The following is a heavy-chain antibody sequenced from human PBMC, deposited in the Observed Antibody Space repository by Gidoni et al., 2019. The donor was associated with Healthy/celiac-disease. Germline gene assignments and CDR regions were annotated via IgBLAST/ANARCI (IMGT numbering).Heavy chain of an antibody. J-gene: IGHJ6*02. CDR1: GFTFGDYA. D-gene: IGHD2-2*01. CDR3: TRDGGYQLLSPDPAYYYYYGMDV. V-gene: IGHV3-49*03. Sequence: EVQLVESGGGLVQPGRSLRLSCTASGFTFGDYAMSWFSQAPGKGLEWVGFIRSKAYGGTTEYAASVKGRFTISRDDSKSIAYLQMNSLKTEDTAVYYCTRDGGYQLLSPDPAYYYYYGMDVWGQGTTVTVSS. CDR2: IRSKAYGGTT.